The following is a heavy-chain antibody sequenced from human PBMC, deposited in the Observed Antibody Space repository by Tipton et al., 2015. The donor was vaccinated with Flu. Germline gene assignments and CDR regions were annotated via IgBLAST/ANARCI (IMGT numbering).Heavy chain of an antibody. D-gene: IGHD3-3*01. J-gene: IGHJ4*02. V-gene: IGHV4-30-2*01. CDR1: GGSISSGGYS. CDR3: ARALWIEGYFDY. CDR2: IYHSGST. Sequence: TLSLTCAVSGGSISSGGYSWSWIRQPPGKGLEWIGYIYHSGSTYYNPSLKSRVTISVDRSKNQFSLKLSSVTAADTAVYYCARALWIEGYFDYWGQGTLVTVPS.